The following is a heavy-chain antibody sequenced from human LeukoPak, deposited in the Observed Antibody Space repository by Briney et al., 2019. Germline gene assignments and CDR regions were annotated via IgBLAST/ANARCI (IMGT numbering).Heavy chain of an antibody. V-gene: IGHV4-59*01. CDR1: SDSISSYY. J-gene: IGHJ1*01. Sequence: SETLSLTCTVSSDSISSYYWSWIRQPPGKGLEWIGYIYYSGSTNNNPSLKSRVTISVDTSKNQFSLKLRSVTAADTAVYYCARGLYGAAAGTHWGQGTQVTVSS. CDR2: IYYSGST. CDR3: ARGLYGAAAGTH. D-gene: IGHD6-13*01.